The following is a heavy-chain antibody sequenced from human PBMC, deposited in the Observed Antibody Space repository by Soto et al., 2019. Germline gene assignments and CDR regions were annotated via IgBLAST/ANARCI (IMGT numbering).Heavy chain of an antibody. CDR2: ISNTGGTT. Sequence: GGSLRLSCVASGFTFSSYAMNWVRQAPGKGLEWVSVISNTGGTTFYADSVKGRFIISRDNSKNTLYLQMNSLRAEDTAVYYCANKKSGRYPFNYWGQGTLVTVSS. CDR3: ANKKSGRYPFNY. J-gene: IGHJ4*02. V-gene: IGHV3-23*01. CDR1: GFTFSSYA. D-gene: IGHD1-26*01.